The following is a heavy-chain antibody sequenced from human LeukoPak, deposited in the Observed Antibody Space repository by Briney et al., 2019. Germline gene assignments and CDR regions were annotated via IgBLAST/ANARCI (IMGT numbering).Heavy chain of an antibody. CDR1: GGSISSSSYY. D-gene: IGHD1-1*01. J-gene: IGHJ6*03. V-gene: IGHV4-61*05. Sequence: SETLSLTCTVSGGSISSSSYYWGWIRQPPGKGLEWIGYVYYSGSTNYNPSLKSRVTISVDTSKNQFSLKLSSVTAADTAVYYCARGGSAGTTLYYYYYMDVWGKGTTVTISS. CDR3: ARGGSAGTTLYYYYYMDV. CDR2: VYYSGST.